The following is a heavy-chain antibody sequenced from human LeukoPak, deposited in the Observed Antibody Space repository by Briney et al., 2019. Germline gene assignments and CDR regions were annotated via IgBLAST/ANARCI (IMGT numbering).Heavy chain of an antibody. CDR1: GFTFSSYA. J-gene: IGHJ4*02. CDR2: ISGSGGST. V-gene: IGHV3-23*01. Sequence: PGGSLRLSCAASGFTFSSYAMSWVRQAPGKGLEWVSTISGSGGSTYYADSVKGRFTISRDNSKNTLYLQMNSLRAEDTAVYYCAKDTAGTTKGFPGGFDYWGQGTLVTVSS. CDR3: AKDTAGTTKGFPGGFDY. D-gene: IGHD6-13*01.